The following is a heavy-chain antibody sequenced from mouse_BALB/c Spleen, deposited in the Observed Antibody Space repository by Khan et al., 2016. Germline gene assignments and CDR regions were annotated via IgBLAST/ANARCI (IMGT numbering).Heavy chain of an antibody. CDR2: IWGDGST. CDR1: GFSLTGYG. D-gene: IGHD2-3*01. J-gene: IGHJ4*01. Sequence: QVQLKESGPGLVAPSQSLSITCTVSGFSLTGYGVNWVRQPPGKGLEWLGMIWGDGSTDYNSALKSRLSISKDNSKSQVVIKLNSLQTDDTARYCCARGWGEDWGQGTSVTVSS. V-gene: IGHV2-6-7*01. CDR3: ARGWGED.